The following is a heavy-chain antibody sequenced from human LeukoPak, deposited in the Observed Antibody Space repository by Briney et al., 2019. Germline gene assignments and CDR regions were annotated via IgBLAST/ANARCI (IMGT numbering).Heavy chain of an antibody. Sequence: GGSLRLSCTASGFTFGDFAMSWFRQAPGKGLEWVAVISYDGSNKYYADSVKGRFTISRDNAKDSLYLHMNTLRAEDTAVYYCARDYKGLSEYWGQGTLVTVSS. D-gene: IGHD1-1*01. CDR1: GFTFGDFA. J-gene: IGHJ4*02. CDR3: ARDYKGLSEY. V-gene: IGHV3-30-3*01. CDR2: ISYDGSNK.